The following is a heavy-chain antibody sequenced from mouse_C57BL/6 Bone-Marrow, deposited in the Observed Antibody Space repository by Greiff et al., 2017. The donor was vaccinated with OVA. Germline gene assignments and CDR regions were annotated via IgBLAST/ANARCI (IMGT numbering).Heavy chain of an antibody. CDR2: IYPGDGDI. J-gene: IGHJ2*01. Sequence: HLHHSVSDLVKPVSSVKISCKSSGYAFSNYWMNWVKQRPGKGLEWIGQIYPGDGDINYNGKFKGKATLTADKSSSTAYMQFSSLTSEDSAVYFCARGAYWGQGTTLTVSS. V-gene: IGHV1-80*01. CDR1: GYAFSNYW. CDR3: ARGAY.